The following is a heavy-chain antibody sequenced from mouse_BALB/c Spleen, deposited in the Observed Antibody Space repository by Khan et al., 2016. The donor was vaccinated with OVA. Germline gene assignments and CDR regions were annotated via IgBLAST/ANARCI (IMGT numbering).Heavy chain of an antibody. CDR3: TRGGYSSFAY. D-gene: IGHD1-3*01. J-gene: IGHJ3*01. Sequence: EVQLQQSGTVLARPGASVKMSCKASGYSFTDYLIHWVKQRPGQGLEWIGDIFPGNSDTIYNQKFRDKVKLTADTSASAAYMELNSLTNEDSAVYYWTRGGYSSFAYWSQGNLDTVSA. CDR2: IFPGNSDT. CDR1: GYSFTDYL. V-gene: IGHV1-5*01.